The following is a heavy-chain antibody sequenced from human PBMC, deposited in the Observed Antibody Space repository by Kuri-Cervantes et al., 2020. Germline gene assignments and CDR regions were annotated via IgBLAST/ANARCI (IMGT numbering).Heavy chain of an antibody. V-gene: IGHV4-39*01. CDR3: ATHPGLDY. Sequence: GSLRLSCTVSGDSIRRSTYFWGWIRQPPGKGLEWIGNIYYTGTTYYNPSLKSRVTISVDTSKNQFSLKMSSVTAADTAVYYCATHPGLDYWGQGTLVTVSS. CDR2: IYYTGTT. J-gene: IGHJ4*02. CDR1: GDSIRRSTYF.